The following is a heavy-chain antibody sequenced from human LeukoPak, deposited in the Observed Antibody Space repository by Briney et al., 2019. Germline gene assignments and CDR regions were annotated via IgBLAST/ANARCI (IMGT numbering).Heavy chain of an antibody. CDR2: ISSSSSYI. CDR3: ARGEEKATITALDS. V-gene: IGHV3-21*01. J-gene: IGHJ4*02. CDR1: GFTFTNYD. Sequence: GGSLRVSCAASGFTFTNYDMHWVRQARGKGLEWVSAISSSSSYIYYADSIKGRFTISRDNAENSLYLQMNSLRAVDTAVYFCARGEEKATITALDSWGQGTLVTVSS. D-gene: IGHD5-24*01.